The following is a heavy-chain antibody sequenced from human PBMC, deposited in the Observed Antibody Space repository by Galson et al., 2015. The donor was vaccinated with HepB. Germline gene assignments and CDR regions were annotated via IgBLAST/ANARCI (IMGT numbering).Heavy chain of an antibody. CDR3: TTDPDCSGGSCYPLDAFDI. J-gene: IGHJ3*02. V-gene: IGHV3-15*01. CDR2: IKSKTDGGTT. Sequence: SLRLSCAASGFTFSNAWMSWVRQAPGKGLEWVGRIKSKTDGGTTDYAAPVKGRFNISRDDSKNTLYLQMNSLKTEDTAVYYCTTDPDCSGGSCYPLDAFDIWGQGTMVTVSS. D-gene: IGHD2-15*01. CDR1: GFTFSNAW.